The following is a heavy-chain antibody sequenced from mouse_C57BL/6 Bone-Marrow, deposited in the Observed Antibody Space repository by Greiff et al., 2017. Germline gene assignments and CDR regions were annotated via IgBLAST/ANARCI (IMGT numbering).Heavy chain of an antibody. V-gene: IGHV14-4*01. J-gene: IGHJ2*01. CDR3: TTPDGYYVLDY. Sequence: VQLQQSGAELVRPGASVKLSCTASGFNIKDDYMHWVKQRPEQGLEWIGWIDPENGDTEYASKFQGKATITADTSSNTAYLQLSSLTSEDTAVYYCTTPDGYYVLDYWGQGTTLTVSS. D-gene: IGHD2-3*01. CDR2: IDPENGDT. CDR1: GFNIKDDY.